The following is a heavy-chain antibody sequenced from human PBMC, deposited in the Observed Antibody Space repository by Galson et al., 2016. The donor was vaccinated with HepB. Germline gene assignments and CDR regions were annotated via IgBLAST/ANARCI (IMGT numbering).Heavy chain of an antibody. CDR1: GFTFSNYP. J-gene: IGHJ4*02. CDR2: ISYDGSNK. CDR3: ARDSHLDY. V-gene: IGHV3-30-3*01. Sequence: SLRLSCAASGFTFSNYPMYWVRQAPGKGLEWVAVISYDGSNKFYADSVKGRFTISRDNSKNTLYLQINSVRPEDRAVYHCARDSHLDYWGQGTLDTVSS.